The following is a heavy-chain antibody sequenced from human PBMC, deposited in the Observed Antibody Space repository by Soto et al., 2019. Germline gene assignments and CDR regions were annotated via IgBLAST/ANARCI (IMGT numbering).Heavy chain of an antibody. J-gene: IGHJ3*02. CDR2: IYYSGST. CDR1: GGSISSGDYY. Sequence: PLETLSLTCTVSGGSISSGDYYWSWIRQPPGKGLEWIGYIYYSGSTYYNPSLKSRVTISVDTSKNQFSLKLSSVTAADTAVYYCARVTQGDAFDIWGQGTMVTVSS. V-gene: IGHV4-30-4*01. CDR3: ARVTQGDAFDI.